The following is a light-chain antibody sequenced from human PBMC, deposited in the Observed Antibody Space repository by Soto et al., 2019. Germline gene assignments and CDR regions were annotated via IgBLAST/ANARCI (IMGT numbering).Light chain of an antibody. CDR3: KSYAGSNTYV. Sequence: QSALTQPPSASGSPGQSVTISCTGTKNDIGVYDFVSWYQHHPGKAPRLIIYEVVQRPSGVPDRFSGSKSGNTASLTVSGLQAADEAAYFCKSYAGSNTYVFGSGTKVTVL. V-gene: IGLV2-8*01. J-gene: IGLJ1*01. CDR1: KNDIGVYDF. CDR2: EVV.